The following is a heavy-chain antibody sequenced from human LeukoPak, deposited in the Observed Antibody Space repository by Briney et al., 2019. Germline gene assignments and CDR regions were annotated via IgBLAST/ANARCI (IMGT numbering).Heavy chain of an antibody. CDR1: GFTLSSYA. J-gene: IGHJ4*02. Sequence: AGGSLRLSCAVSGFTLSSYAMSWVRQGPGKGLEWVSAISGSGGSTYYADSVRGRFTISRDNSKNTLYLQVNSLRAEDTALYYCAKIGFYDSSGQDYWGQGTLVTVSS. V-gene: IGHV3-23*01. D-gene: IGHD3-22*01. CDR3: AKIGFYDSSGQDY. CDR2: ISGSGGST.